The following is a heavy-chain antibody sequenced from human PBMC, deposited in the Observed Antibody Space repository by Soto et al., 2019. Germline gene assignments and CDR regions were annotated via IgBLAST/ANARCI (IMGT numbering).Heavy chain of an antibody. CDR3: ARADDSSGFYGMDV. J-gene: IGHJ6*02. Sequence: PGGSLRLSCAASGFTFSSYGMHWVRQAPGKGLEWVAVIWYDGSNKYYADSVKGRFTISRDNSKNTLYLQMNSLRAEDTAVYYCARADDSSGFYGMDVWGQGTTVTVSS. CDR1: GFTFSSYG. CDR2: IWYDGSNK. V-gene: IGHV3-33*01. D-gene: IGHD3-22*01.